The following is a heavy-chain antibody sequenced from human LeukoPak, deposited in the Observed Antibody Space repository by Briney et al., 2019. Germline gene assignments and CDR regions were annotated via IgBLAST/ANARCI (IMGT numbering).Heavy chain of an antibody. CDR2: IYYSGST. Sequence: SETLSLTCTVSGGSISSYYWSWIRQPPGKGLEWIGYIYYSGSTNYNPSLKSRVTISVDTSKNQFSLKLSSVTAADTAVYYCARGLGYCSGGSCAGVPYNWFDPWGQGTLVTVSS. V-gene: IGHV4-59*01. D-gene: IGHD2-15*01. J-gene: IGHJ5*02. CDR3: ARGLGYCSGGSCAGVPYNWFDP. CDR1: GGSISSYY.